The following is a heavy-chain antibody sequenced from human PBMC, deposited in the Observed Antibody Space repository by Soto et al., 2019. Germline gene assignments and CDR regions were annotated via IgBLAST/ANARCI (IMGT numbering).Heavy chain of an antibody. J-gene: IGHJ4*01. CDR3: ARDMSYYFDS. Sequence: QVQLQESGSGLVKPSQTLVLTCTVSGDSISRDCSSWSWLRQPPGKGLEWIGYIYHSGATYYNPSLKSRVTTSVDKSKNQFSLSLASVTAADTAVYYCARDMSYYFDSWGHGTLVTVSS. CDR1: GDSISRDCSS. V-gene: IGHV4-30-2*01. CDR2: IYHSGAT.